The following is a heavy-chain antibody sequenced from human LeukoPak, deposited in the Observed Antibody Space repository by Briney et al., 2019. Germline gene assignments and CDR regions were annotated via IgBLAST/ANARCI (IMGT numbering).Heavy chain of an antibody. CDR1: GFTFSSYA. V-gene: IGHV3-30-3*01. CDR2: ISYGGSNK. CDR3: ARRYDGFDY. J-gene: IGHJ4*02. D-gene: IGHD3-3*01. Sequence: GGSLRLSCAASGFTFSSYAVHWVRQAPGRGLEWVAVISYGGSNKYYADSVKGRFSISRGNSKNTLYLQMNSLRAEDTAVYYCARRYDGFDYWGQGTLVTVSS.